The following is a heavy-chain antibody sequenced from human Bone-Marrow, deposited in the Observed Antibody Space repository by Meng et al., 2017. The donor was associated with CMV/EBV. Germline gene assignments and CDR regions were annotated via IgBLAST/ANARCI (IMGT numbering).Heavy chain of an antibody. Sequence: GGSLRLSCAASGLSFSSSAMHWIRQAPGKGLEWVAVISSDQKNKYYADSVKGRFTISRDNSKNTLFLQMDSLRGDDTAVYYCAKEQVVVVPAPYSYYGLDVWGQGTTVTVSS. J-gene: IGHJ6*02. V-gene: IGHV3-30*04. CDR2: ISSDQKNK. CDR1: GLSFSSSA. D-gene: IGHD2-2*01. CDR3: AKEQVVVVPAPYSYYGLDV.